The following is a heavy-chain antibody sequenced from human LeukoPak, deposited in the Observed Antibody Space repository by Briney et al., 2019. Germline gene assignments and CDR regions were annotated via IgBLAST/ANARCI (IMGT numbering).Heavy chain of an antibody. CDR1: GFTFSSYG. CDR3: AREKYYYDSSGYSEFDY. Sequence: GGSLRLTCAASGFTFSSYGMHWVRQAPGKGLEGVAVIWYDGSNKYYADSVKGRFTISRDNSKNTLYLQMNSLRAEDTAVYYCAREKYYYDSSGYSEFDYWGQGTLVTVSS. CDR2: IWYDGSNK. J-gene: IGHJ4*02. D-gene: IGHD3-22*01. V-gene: IGHV3-33*01.